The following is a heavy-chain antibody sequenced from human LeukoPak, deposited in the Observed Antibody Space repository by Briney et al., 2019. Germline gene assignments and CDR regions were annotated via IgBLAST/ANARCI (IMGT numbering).Heavy chain of an antibody. CDR3: ARKAHYYDSSGYIGY. Sequence: GASVKVSCKASGYTFTSYYMHWVRQATGQGLEWMGIINPSGGSTSYAQKFQGRVTMTRDTSTSTVYMELSSLRSEDTAVYYCARKAHYYDSSGYIGYWGQGTLVTVSS. CDR1: GYTFTSYY. CDR2: INPSGGST. J-gene: IGHJ4*02. D-gene: IGHD3-22*01. V-gene: IGHV1-46*01.